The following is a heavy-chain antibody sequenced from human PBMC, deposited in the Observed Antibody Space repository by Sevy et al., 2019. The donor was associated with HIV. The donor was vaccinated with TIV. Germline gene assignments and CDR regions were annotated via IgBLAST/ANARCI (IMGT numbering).Heavy chain of an antibody. CDR2: ISSGSRYI. CDR1: GFIVRSNY. J-gene: IGHJ6*02. CDR3: ARDRDYYGSGTFDA. Sequence: GGSLRLSCAASGFIVRSNYMTWVRQAPGKGLEWVSYISSGSRYISYTDSVKGRFTISRDNAKNSLYLQMNSLRPEDTAMYFCARDRDYYGSGTFDAWGQGTTVTVSS. D-gene: IGHD3-10*01. V-gene: IGHV3-21*06.